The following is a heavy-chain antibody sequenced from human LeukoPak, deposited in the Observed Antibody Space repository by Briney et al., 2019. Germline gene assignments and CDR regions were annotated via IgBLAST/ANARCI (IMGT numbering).Heavy chain of an antibody. Sequence: GGSLRLSCAASGFTFDSYGMHWVRQAPGKGLEWVSYISSSTSTIFYADSVKGRFTISRDNAKNSLFLQMNSLRAEDTAVYYCAKDDYSSSSWGYWGQGTLVTVSS. CDR1: GFTFDSYG. CDR3: AKDDYSSSSWGY. CDR2: ISSSTSTI. D-gene: IGHD6-13*01. V-gene: IGHV3-48*04. J-gene: IGHJ4*02.